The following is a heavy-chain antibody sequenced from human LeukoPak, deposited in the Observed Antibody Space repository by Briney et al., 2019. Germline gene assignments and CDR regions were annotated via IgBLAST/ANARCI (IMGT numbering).Heavy chain of an antibody. CDR3: ARDYSYGSTLNWFDP. D-gene: IGHD5-18*01. J-gene: IGHJ5*02. CDR2: ISGSSSYT. V-gene: IGHV3-23*01. CDR1: GFTFSSYA. Sequence: PGGSLRLSCAASGFTFSSYAMSWVRQAPGKGLEWVSAISGSSSYTYYADSVKGRFTISRDNSKNTLYLQMNSLRAEDTAVYYCARDYSYGSTLNWFDPWGQGTLVTVS.